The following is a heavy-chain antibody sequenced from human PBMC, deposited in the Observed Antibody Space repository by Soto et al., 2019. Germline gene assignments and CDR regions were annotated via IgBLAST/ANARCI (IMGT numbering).Heavy chain of an antibody. D-gene: IGHD1-1*01. CDR3: ARDWKGAEGFDP. Sequence: QVQLVQSGAEVKKPGASVKVSCKASGYTFSTYGLSWVRQAPGKGLEWMGWIGADNCDTNYAQNFQGRVTMTTDTSTTTSYMELRSLTADDTAVYFCARDWKGAEGFDPWGQGTLVTVSS. J-gene: IGHJ5*02. CDR2: IGADNCDT. V-gene: IGHV1-18*01. CDR1: GYTFSTYG.